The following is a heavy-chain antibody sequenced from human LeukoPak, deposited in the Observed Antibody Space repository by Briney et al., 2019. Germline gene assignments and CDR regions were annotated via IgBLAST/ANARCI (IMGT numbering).Heavy chain of an antibody. CDR1: GYTFTCYG. CDR2: ISAYNGNT. CDR3: ARDKAAAGVDAFDI. Sequence: ASVKVSCKASGYTFTCYGISWVRQAPGQGLEWMGWISAYNGNTNYAQKLQGRVTMTTDTSTSTAYMELRSLRSDDTAVYYCARDKAAAGVDAFDIWGQGTMVTVSS. J-gene: IGHJ3*02. D-gene: IGHD6-13*01. V-gene: IGHV1-18*01.